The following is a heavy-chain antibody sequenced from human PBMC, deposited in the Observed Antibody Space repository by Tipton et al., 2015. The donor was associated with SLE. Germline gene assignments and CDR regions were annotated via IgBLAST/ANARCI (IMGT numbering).Heavy chain of an antibody. V-gene: IGHV4-59*04. CDR1: GGSISSFY. J-gene: IGHJ4*02. Sequence: TLSLTCTVSGGSISSFYWGWIRQSPGKGLEWIGSIYRSGTAYYNPSLKSRVTMSVDTSKNQFSLKLTSVTAADTAVYYCARDPYDSWSDYQATFDYWGQGTLVTVSP. CDR3: ARDPYDSWSDYQATFDY. CDR2: IYRSGTA. D-gene: IGHD3-3*01.